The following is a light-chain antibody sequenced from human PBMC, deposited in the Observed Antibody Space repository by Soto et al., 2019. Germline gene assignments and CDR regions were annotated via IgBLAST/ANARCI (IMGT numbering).Light chain of an antibody. Sequence: DIQMTQSPSTLSASVGDRVTITCRASQSISSWLAWYQQKPGRAPKLLIYKASSLESGVPSRFSGSGSGTEFTLTISRLEPEDFAIYYCQQYGGVPYTFGQGTKVDIK. V-gene: IGKV1-5*03. CDR1: QSISSW. CDR2: KAS. CDR3: QQYGGVPYT. J-gene: IGKJ2*01.